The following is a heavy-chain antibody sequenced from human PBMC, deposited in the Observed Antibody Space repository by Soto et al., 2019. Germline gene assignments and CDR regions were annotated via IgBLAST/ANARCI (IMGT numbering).Heavy chain of an antibody. V-gene: IGHV1-46*01. CDR3: ARDQMYCSGANCSPEEYFQH. Sequence: QVQRVQSGAEVKKPGASVKVSCKASGYMFTSYYMHWVRQAPGQGLEWMGIINPSGDSTTYAQKFQGRVTMTRDTSTSTVYMELSSLRSEDTAVYYCARDQMYCSGANCSPEEYFQHWGQGTLVTVSS. CDR1: GYMFTSYY. J-gene: IGHJ1*01. CDR2: INPSGDST. D-gene: IGHD2-15*01.